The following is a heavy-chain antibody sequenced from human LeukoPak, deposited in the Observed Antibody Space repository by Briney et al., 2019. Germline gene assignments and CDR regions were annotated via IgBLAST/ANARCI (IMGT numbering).Heavy chain of an antibody. Sequence: GGSLRLSCAASGFTVSSNYMSWVRQAPGKGLEWVSVIYSGGSTYYADSVKGRFTISRDNSKNTLYLQMNGLRAEDTAVYYCARSLYDSSGYYDYWGQGTLVTVSS. J-gene: IGHJ4*02. CDR2: IYSGGST. V-gene: IGHV3-66*01. D-gene: IGHD3-22*01. CDR1: GFTVSSNY. CDR3: ARSLYDSSGYYDY.